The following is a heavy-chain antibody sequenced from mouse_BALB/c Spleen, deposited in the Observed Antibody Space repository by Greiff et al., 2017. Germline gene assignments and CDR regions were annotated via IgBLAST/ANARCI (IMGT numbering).Heavy chain of an antibody. D-gene: IGHD5-5*01. V-gene: IGHV1-4*02. CDR1: GYTFTSYT. CDR2: INPSSGYT. Sequence: QVQLKESAAELARPGASVKMSCKASGYTFTSYTMHWVKQRPGQGLEWIGYINPSSGYTEYNQKFKDKTTLTADKSSSTAYMQLSSLTSEDSAVYYCARQGGLPYATAWFAYGGEGTLVTVSA. CDR3: ARQGGLPYATAWFAY. J-gene: IGHJ3*01.